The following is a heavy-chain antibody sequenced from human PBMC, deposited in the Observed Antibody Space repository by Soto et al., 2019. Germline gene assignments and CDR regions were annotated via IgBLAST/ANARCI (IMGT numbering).Heavy chain of an antibody. D-gene: IGHD1-26*01. CDR1: GYTFTSYG. V-gene: IGHV1-18*01. Sequence: QVQLVQSGSEVKKPGASVKVSCKAFGYTFTSYGISWVRQAPGQGLEWMGWISAYNGNTKYPQKFQGRVTMTTDTSTSTAYMELRRLISDDTAVYFCTRGPKESSGSPRWYWGQGTLVTVSS. CDR3: TRGPKESSGSPRWY. CDR2: ISAYNGNT. J-gene: IGHJ4*02.